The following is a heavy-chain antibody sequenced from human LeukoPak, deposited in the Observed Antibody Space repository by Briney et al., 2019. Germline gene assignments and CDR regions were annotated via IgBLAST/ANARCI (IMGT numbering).Heavy chain of an antibody. Sequence: SETLSLTCTVSGGSLSSFYGSWIRQPPGKGLEWIGYIYYSGSTNYNPSLESRVTISVDTSKNQFSLKLSSVTAADTAVYYCARTILEYYYDSNGRSYFDYWGQGTLVTVSS. CDR1: GGSLSSFY. J-gene: IGHJ4*02. CDR2: IYYSGST. D-gene: IGHD3-22*01. V-gene: IGHV4-59*01. CDR3: ARTILEYYYDSNGRSYFDY.